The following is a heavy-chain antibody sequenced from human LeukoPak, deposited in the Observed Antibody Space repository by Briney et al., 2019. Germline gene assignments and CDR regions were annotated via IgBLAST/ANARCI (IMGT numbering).Heavy chain of an antibody. CDR3: ARAREFSSSSGRAYYFDY. V-gene: IGHV4-59*01. CDR2: IYYSGNT. J-gene: IGHJ4*02. CDR1: GGSISSYF. Sequence: PSETLSLTCTVSGGSISSYFYIWVRLPPGKELEWIGCIYYSGNTNSNPSLKSRVTISLDTSKNQFSLKLSSVTAADTAVYYCARAREFSSSSGRAYYFDYWGQGTVVTVSS. D-gene: IGHD6-6*01.